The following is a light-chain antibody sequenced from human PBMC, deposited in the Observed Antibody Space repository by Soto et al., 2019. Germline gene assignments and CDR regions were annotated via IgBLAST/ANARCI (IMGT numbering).Light chain of an antibody. CDR2: RVT. J-gene: IGLJ2*01. CDR3: CAYAGINTVI. CDR1: SSDVGGYNY. Sequence: QSALTQPPSASGSPGQSVTISCTGTSSDVGGYNYVSWYQQHPGKAPKLLMFRVTERPSGVPDRFSGSKSGNTASLTVSGLPAEDEADYYCCAYAGINTVIFGGGTKLTVL. V-gene: IGLV2-8*01.